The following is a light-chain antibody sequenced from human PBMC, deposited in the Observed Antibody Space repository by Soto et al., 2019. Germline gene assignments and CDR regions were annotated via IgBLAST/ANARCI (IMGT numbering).Light chain of an antibody. CDR3: QSYDISLHNYV. Sequence: QSVLTQPPSVSGAPGQRVSISCTGSPSNIGAPYDVHWYQHLPGTAPKLLIYGDNNRPSGVPDRFSGSKSGTSASLAITRLQAEDEADYYCQSYDISLHNYVFGTGTQLTVL. CDR1: PSNIGAPYD. V-gene: IGLV1-40*01. J-gene: IGLJ1*01. CDR2: GDN.